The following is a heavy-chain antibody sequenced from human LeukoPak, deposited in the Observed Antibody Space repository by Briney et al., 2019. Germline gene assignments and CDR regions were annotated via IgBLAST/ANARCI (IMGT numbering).Heavy chain of an antibody. V-gene: IGHV4-39*01. J-gene: IGHJ4*02. CDR3: ARQFRIAAAGTYQRNFDY. D-gene: IGHD6-13*01. Sequence: SETLSLTCTVSGGSISSSSYYWGWIRQPPGKGLEWIGSIYYSGSTYYNPSPKSRVTISVDTSKNQFSLKLSSVTAADTAVYYCARQFRIAAAGTYQRNFDYWGQGTLVTVSS. CDR2: IYYSGST. CDR1: GGSISSSSYY.